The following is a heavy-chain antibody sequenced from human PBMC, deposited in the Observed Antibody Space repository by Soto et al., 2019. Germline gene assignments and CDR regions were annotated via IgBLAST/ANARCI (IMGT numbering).Heavy chain of an antibody. CDR2: TYYRSKWYN. Sequence: PSQTLSLTCAISGDSVSSNSAAWNWIRQSPSKGLEWLGRTYYRSKWYNDYAVSVKSRITINPDTSKNQFSLQLNSVTPEDTAVYYCARDGSIAARIYYYGMDVWGHGTTVTVSS. CDR1: GDSVSSNSAA. J-gene: IGHJ6*02. CDR3: ARDGSIAARIYYYGMDV. V-gene: IGHV6-1*01. D-gene: IGHD6-6*01.